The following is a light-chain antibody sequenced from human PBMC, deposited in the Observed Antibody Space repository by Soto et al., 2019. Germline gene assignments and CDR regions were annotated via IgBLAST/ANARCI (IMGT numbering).Light chain of an antibody. Sequence: EVVMTQSPATLSVSPGERATLSCRASQGVSSNLAWYQQKPGQPPRLLIYGVSTRATGIPAMFSGSGSGTEFTLTISSRQSEDFAVSYCQQYNNWPRTFGHGTKVEIK. CDR3: QQYNNWPRT. V-gene: IGKV3-15*01. J-gene: IGKJ1*01. CDR1: QGVSSN. CDR2: GVS.